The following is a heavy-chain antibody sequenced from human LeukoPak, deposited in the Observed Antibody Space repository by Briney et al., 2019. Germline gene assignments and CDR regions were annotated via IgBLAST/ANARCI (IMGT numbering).Heavy chain of an antibody. CDR1: GGSFSGYY. V-gene: IGHV4-34*01. D-gene: IGHD6-19*01. CDR3: ARRVVAGTWAFDY. J-gene: IGHJ4*02. Sequence: SETLSLTCAVYGGSFSGYYWSWIRQPPGKGLEWIGEINHSGSTNYNPSLKSRVTISVDTSKNQFSLKLSSVTAADTAVYYCARRVVAGTWAFDYWGQGTLVTVSS. CDR2: INHSGST.